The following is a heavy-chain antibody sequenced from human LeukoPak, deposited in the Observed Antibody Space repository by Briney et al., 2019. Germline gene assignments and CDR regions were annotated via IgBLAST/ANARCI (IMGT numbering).Heavy chain of an antibody. J-gene: IGHJ4*02. D-gene: IGHD2-21*02. Sequence: ASVKVSCKASGYTFTGYYMHWVRQAPGQGLEWMGWINPNSGGTNYAQKFQGWVTMTRDTSISTAYMELSRLRSDDTAVHYCARAGCGGDCYSYADYWGQGTLVTVSS. CDR2: INPNSGGT. CDR1: GYTFTGYY. V-gene: IGHV1-2*04. CDR3: ARAGCGGDCYSYADY.